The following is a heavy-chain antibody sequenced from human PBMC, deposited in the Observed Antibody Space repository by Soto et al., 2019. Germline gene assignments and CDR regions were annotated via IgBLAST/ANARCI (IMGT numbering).Heavy chain of an antibody. CDR1: GGSPSDYY. CDR3: ARGGIAARKGRWFDP. Sequence: PSETLSLTCTVSGGSPSDYYWTWIRQPPGKGLEWIGYIHYSGSTNYNPSLKSRVTISVDTSKNQFSLKLRSVTAADTAMYHCARGGIAARKGRWFDPWGQGAPVTVSS. V-gene: IGHV4-59*01. CDR2: IHYSGST. D-gene: IGHD6-6*01. J-gene: IGHJ5*02.